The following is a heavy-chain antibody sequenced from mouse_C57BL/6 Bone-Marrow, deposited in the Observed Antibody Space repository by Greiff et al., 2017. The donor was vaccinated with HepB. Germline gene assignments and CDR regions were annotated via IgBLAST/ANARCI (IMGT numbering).Heavy chain of an antibody. Sequence: VQLQESGAELAKPGASVKLSCKASGYTFTSYWMHWVKQRPGQGLEWIGYINPSSGYTKYNQKFKDKATLTADKSSSTAYMQLSSLTYEDSAVYYCARVLLLQPWYFDVWGTGTTVTVSS. D-gene: IGHD1-1*01. V-gene: IGHV1-7*01. CDR3: ARVLLLQPWYFDV. J-gene: IGHJ1*03. CDR2: INPSSGYT. CDR1: GYTFTSYW.